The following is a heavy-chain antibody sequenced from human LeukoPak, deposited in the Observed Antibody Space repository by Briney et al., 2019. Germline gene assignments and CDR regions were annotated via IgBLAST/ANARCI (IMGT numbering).Heavy chain of an antibody. CDR1: GFTFSRKG. Sequence: PGGSLRLSCEASGFTFSRKGVHWVRQVPGKGLVWVSLINGDGSTTNYADFVKCRFTISRDNAKNTPSLQVNSLRDEDTAVYYCATGNYYDSRGYYTFGYWGQGTLVTVSS. D-gene: IGHD3-22*01. CDR2: INGDGSTT. J-gene: IGHJ4*02. V-gene: IGHV3-74*01. CDR3: ATGNYYDSRGYYTFGY.